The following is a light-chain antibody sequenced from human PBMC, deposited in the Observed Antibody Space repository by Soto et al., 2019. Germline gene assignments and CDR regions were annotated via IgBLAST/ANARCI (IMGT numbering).Light chain of an antibody. V-gene: IGKV3-20*01. CDR1: HVVSSSY. Sequence: EIVLTQSPGTLSLSPGERATLSCRASHVVSSSYVAWYQQNPGQAPRLLIYGASRRATGIPDRFSGSGSGTDFTLTISRLEPEDFAVYYCQQYGSSLFTFGPGTKVDIK. J-gene: IGKJ3*01. CDR2: GAS. CDR3: QQYGSSLFT.